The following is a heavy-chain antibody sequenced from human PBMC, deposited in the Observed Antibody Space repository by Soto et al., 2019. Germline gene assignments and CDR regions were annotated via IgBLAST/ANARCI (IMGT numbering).Heavy chain of an antibody. CDR2: IYYSGST. V-gene: IGHV4-59*01. J-gene: IGHJ6*02. CDR3: ARDGGYGEGRDDYHYGMDV. CDR1: GDSISTYY. D-gene: IGHD3-16*01. Sequence: QVQLQESGPGLVKPSETLSLTCTVSGDSISTYYWTWIRQPPGKGLEWIGYIYYSGSTKSNPSLKSRVTIAVDTSKNQFSLKLSSVTAADTAIYYCARDGGYGEGRDDYHYGMDVWGQGTTVTVSS.